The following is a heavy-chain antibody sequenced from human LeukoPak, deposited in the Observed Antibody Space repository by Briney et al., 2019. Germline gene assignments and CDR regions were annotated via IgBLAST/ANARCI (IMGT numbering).Heavy chain of an antibody. CDR1: GGTFSSYA. CDR3: ARASGEYYYDSSGYLGWGY. CDR2: IIPILGIA. V-gene: IGHV1-69*04. J-gene: IGHJ4*02. D-gene: IGHD3-22*01. Sequence: ASVKVSCKASGGTFSSYAISWVRQAPGQGLEWMGRIIPILGIANYAQKFQGRVTITADKSTSTAYMELSSLRSEDTAVYYCARASGEYYYDSSGYLGWGYWGQGTLVTVSS.